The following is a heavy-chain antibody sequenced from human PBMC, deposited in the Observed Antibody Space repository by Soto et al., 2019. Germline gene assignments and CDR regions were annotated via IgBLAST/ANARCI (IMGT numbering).Heavy chain of an antibody. J-gene: IGHJ4*02. D-gene: IGHD4-17*01. Sequence: PSETLSLTCTVSGGSISSNCCCWVRLRPGKGQEWIWYIYYSGSTNYSPSLKSRVTISVDTSKNQFSLKLSSVTAADMAVYYCARAYGYYFDYCGQGTLVTVSS. V-gene: IGHV4-59*01. CDR3: ARAYGYYFDY. CDR2: IYYSGST. CDR1: GGSISSNC.